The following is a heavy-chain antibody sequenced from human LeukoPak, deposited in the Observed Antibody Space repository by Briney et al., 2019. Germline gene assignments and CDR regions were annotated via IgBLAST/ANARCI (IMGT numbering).Heavy chain of an antibody. J-gene: IGHJ4*02. CDR2: ISAYNGNT. Sequence: ASVKVSCKASGYTFTSYGISWVRQAPGQGLEWMGWISAYNGNTNYAQKLQGRVTMTTDTSTSTAYMELRSLRSDDTAVYYCARDVPYDSSGYLPCFGYWGQGTLVTVSS. D-gene: IGHD3-22*01. CDR3: ARDVPYDSSGYLPCFGY. CDR1: GYTFTSYG. V-gene: IGHV1-18*01.